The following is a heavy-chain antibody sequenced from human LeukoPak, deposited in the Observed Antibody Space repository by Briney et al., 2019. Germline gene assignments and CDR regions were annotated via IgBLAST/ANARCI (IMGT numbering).Heavy chain of an antibody. V-gene: IGHV3-7*03. CDR3: AKDRGYSGYGLH. CDR2: IKQDGSEK. CDR1: GFTFSSYW. D-gene: IGHD5-12*01. Sequence: GGSLRLSCAASGFTFSSYWMSWVRQAPGKGLEWVANIKQDGSEKYYVDSVKGRFTISRDNSKNTLYLQMNSLRAEDTAVYYCAKDRGYSGYGLHWGQGTLVTVSS. J-gene: IGHJ4*02.